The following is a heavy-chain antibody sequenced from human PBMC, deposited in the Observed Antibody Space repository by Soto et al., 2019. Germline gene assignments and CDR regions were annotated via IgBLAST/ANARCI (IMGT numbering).Heavy chain of an antibody. D-gene: IGHD6-19*01. CDR2: IIPIFGTA. V-gene: IGHV1-69*13. CDR3: ARDSSQWLVHWFDP. Sequence: SVKVSCKASGGTFSSYAISWVRQAPGQGLEWMGGIIPIFGTANYAQKFQGRVTITADESTSTAYMELSSLRSEGTAVYYCARDSSQWLVHWFDPWGQGTLVTVSS. CDR1: GGTFSSYA. J-gene: IGHJ5*02.